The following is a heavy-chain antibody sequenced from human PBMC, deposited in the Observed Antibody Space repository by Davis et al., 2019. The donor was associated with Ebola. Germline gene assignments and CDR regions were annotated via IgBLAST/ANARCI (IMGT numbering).Heavy chain of an antibody. V-gene: IGHV6-1*01. J-gene: IGHJ2*01. Sequence: SQTPSLTLAISGDRVSSNSAAWNWIRQSPSRGLEWLGRTYYRSKWYNDYAVSVKSRITINPDTSKNQFSLQLTSVTPEDTAVYYCARAGDSGGYNWYFDLWGRGTLVTVSS. CDR2: TYYRSKWYN. CDR3: ARAGDSGGYNWYFDL. D-gene: IGHD1-26*01. CDR1: GDRVSSNSAA.